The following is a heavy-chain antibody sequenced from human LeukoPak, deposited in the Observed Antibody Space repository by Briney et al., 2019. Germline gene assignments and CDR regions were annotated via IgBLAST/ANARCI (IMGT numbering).Heavy chain of an antibody. Sequence: SQTLSLTCTVSGGSISSGDYYWSWIRQPPGKGLEWIGEINHSGSTNYNPSLKSRVTISVDTSKNQFSLKLSSVTAADTAVYYCARGRRYDYVWGSYLDYWGQGTLVTVSS. J-gene: IGHJ4*02. CDR1: GGSISSGDYY. CDR2: INHSGST. D-gene: IGHD3-16*01. CDR3: ARGRRYDYVWGSYLDY. V-gene: IGHV4-30-4*08.